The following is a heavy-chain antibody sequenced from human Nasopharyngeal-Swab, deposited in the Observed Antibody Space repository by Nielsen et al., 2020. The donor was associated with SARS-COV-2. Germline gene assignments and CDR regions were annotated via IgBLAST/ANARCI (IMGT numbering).Heavy chain of an antibody. CDR2: ISGSGGST. Sequence: GESLKISCAASGFTFSSYAMSWVRQAPGKGPEWVSAISGSGGSTYYADSVKGRFTISRDNSKNTLYLQMNSLRAEDTAVYYCARKNYYDSSGYYLVHFYYYYYGMDVWGQGTTVTVSS. CDR1: GFTFSSYA. CDR3: ARKNYYDSSGYYLVHFYYYYYGMDV. D-gene: IGHD3-22*01. J-gene: IGHJ6*02. V-gene: IGHV3-23*01.